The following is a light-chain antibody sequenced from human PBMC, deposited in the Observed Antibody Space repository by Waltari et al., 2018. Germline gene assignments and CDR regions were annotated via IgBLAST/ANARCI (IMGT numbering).Light chain of an antibody. Sequence: DIQMTQSPSSLSASVGDKVTITRYVSQGITSCLAWYQQKPGRAPQPLIYAASTLHSGVPSRFSGGGSGTDYTLTISSLQPEDFATYYCQQYDGYPPTFGQGTKVEV. V-gene: IGKV1D-16*01. CDR2: AAS. J-gene: IGKJ1*01. CDR3: QQYDGYPPT. CDR1: QGITSC.